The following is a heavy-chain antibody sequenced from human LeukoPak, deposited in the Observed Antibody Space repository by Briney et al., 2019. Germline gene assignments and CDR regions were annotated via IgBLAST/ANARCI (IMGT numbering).Heavy chain of an antibody. Sequence: GGSLRLSCAASGFTFSDYYMSWIRQAPGKGLEWVSYISSSGSTIYYADSVKGRFTISRDNAKNSLYLQMNSLRAGDTAVYYCARDRSGYDSIYFDLWGRGTLVTVSS. V-gene: IGHV3-11*04. D-gene: IGHD5-12*01. J-gene: IGHJ2*01. CDR2: ISSSGSTI. CDR1: GFTFSDYY. CDR3: ARDRSGYDSIYFDL.